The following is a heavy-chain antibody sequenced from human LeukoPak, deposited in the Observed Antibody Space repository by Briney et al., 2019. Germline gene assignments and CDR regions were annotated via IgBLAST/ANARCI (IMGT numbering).Heavy chain of an antibody. Sequence: RGESLKISCKGSGYSFTSYWIGWVRQMPGKGLEWMGIIYPGDSDTRYSPSFQGQVTISADKSISTAYLQWSSLKASDTAMYYCARPHDYGDLRVLLDYWGQGTLVTVSS. V-gene: IGHV5-51*01. CDR1: GYSFTSYW. CDR3: ARPHDYGDLRVLLDY. J-gene: IGHJ4*02. CDR2: IYPGDSDT. D-gene: IGHD4-17*01.